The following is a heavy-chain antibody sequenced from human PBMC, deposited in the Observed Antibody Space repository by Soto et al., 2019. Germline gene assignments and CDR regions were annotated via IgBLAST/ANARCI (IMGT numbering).Heavy chain of an antibody. V-gene: IGHV4-31*03. CDR2: IYYSGST. Sequence: SETMSLTCTVAGGSISSGVCYWSWIRQHPGKGLEWIGYIYYSGSTYYNPSLKSRVTISVDTSKNQFSLKLSSVTAADTAVYYCARWPDYDILTGYYSRSTSFDYWGQGTLVTVSS. D-gene: IGHD3-9*01. CDR3: ARWPDYDILTGYYSRSTSFDY. J-gene: IGHJ4*02. CDR1: GGSISSGVCY.